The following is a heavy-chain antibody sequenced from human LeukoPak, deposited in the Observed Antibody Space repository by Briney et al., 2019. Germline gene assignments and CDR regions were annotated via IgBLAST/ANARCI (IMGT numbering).Heavy chain of an antibody. CDR1: GGSISSYY. CDR3: ATGIYYDSYYYFVDV. V-gene: IGHV4-59*01. J-gene: IGHJ6*03. Sequence: SETLSLTCTVSGGSISSYYWSWIRQPPGKGLEWIGYIYYSGRIDYNPSLKSRVTISVDTSKNQFSLKLSSVTAADTAVYFCATGIYYDSYYYFVDVWGKGTTVTVSS. CDR2: IYYSGRI. D-gene: IGHD3-22*01.